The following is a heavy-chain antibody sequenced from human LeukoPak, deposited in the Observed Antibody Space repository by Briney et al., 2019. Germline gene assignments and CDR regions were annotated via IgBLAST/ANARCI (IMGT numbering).Heavy chain of an antibody. CDR1: RGTFNNYA. V-gene: IGHV1-69*13. Sequence: GASVKVSCKASRGTFNNYAIIWVRQAPGQGLEWMGGIIPIFGTTNYAQKFQGRVAITADESTSTAYMELSSLRSDDTAVYYCARANVAPPYYYYAMDVWGQGTTVTVSS. CDR3: ARANVAPPYYYYAMDV. J-gene: IGHJ6*02. CDR2: IIPIFGTT. D-gene: IGHD4/OR15-4a*01.